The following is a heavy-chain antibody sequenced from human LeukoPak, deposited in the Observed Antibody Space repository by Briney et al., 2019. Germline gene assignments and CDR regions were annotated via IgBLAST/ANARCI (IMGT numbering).Heavy chain of an antibody. CDR2: IYSDNT. CDR3: ARRSMVQHLDV. CDR1: GFTVSSNS. J-gene: IGHJ6*04. D-gene: IGHD3-10*01. Sequence: GGSLRLSCTVSGFTVSSNSMSWVRQAPGKGLEWVSFIYSDNTHYSDSVKGRFTISRDNSKNTLYLQMNSLRAEDTTVYFCARRSMVQHLDVWGKGTTVIVSS. V-gene: IGHV3-53*01.